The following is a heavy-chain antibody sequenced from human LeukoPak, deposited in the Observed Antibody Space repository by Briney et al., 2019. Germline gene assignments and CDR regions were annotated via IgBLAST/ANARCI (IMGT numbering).Heavy chain of an antibody. J-gene: IGHJ4*02. V-gene: IGHV4-39*01. D-gene: IGHD2-15*01. CDR3: ASPQRPGYCSGGSCYAVDLDY. Sequence: NPSETLSLTCTVSGGSISSSSYYWGWIRQPPGKGLEWIGSIYYSGSTYYNPCLKSRVTISVDTSKNQFSLKLSSVTAADTAVYYCASPQRPGYCSGGSCYAVDLDYWGQATLVTVSS. CDR2: IYYSGST. CDR1: GGSISSSSYY.